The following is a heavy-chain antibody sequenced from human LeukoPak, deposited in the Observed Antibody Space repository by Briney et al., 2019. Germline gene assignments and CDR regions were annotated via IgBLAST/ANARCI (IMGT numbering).Heavy chain of an antibody. Sequence: GASVKVSCKASGYTFTSYYIHWVRQAPGQGLEWMGLINPSGGSTNYAQKFQGRVTMTRDTSTSTVYMELSSLRSEDTAVYYCARGYSSSWFDHYYYYYMDVWGKGTTVTISS. CDR1: GYTFTSYY. CDR3: ARGYSSSWFDHYYYYYMDV. J-gene: IGHJ6*03. D-gene: IGHD6-13*01. CDR2: INPSGGST. V-gene: IGHV1-46*01.